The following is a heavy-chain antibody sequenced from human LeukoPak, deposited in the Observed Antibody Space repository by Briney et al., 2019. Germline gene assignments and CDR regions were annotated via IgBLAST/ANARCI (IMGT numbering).Heavy chain of an antibody. CDR2: INTNTGNP. D-gene: IGHD6-13*01. CDR1: GYTFTAYA. CDR3: ARGAAGPDY. Sequence: ASVKVSCKASGYTFTAYAMNWVRQAPGLGLEWMGRINTNTGNPTYAQGFTGRFVFSLDTSVSTAYLQISSLKAEDTAVYYCARGAAGPDYWGQGTLVTVSS. J-gene: IGHJ4*02. V-gene: IGHV7-4-1*02.